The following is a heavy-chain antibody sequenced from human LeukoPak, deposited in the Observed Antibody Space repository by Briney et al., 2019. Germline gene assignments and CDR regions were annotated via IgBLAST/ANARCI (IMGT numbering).Heavy chain of an antibody. CDR2: IYSGGST. D-gene: IGHD3-22*01. J-gene: IGHJ4*02. CDR1: GFTVSSNY. Sequence: GGSLRLSCAASGFTVSSNYMSWVRQAPGKGLEWVSVIYSGGSTYYADSVKGRFTISRDNSKNTLYLQMNSLRAEDTAVYYCARDLGRYYYDSTPPYYFDYWGQETLVTVSS. CDR3: ARDLGRYYYDSTPPYYFDY. V-gene: IGHV3-66*01.